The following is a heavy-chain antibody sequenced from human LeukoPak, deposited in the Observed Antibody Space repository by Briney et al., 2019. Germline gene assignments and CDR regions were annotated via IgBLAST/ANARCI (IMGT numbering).Heavy chain of an antibody. CDR3: ARGSGRWLQFGGFFDY. Sequence: KTSETLSLTCAVYGGSFSGYYWSWIRQPPGKGLEWIGEINHSESTNYNPSLKSRVTISVDTSKNQFSLKLSSVTAADTAVYYCARGSGRWLQFGGFFDYWGQGTLVTVSS. CDR2: INHSEST. D-gene: IGHD5-24*01. V-gene: IGHV4-34*01. J-gene: IGHJ4*02. CDR1: GGSFSGYY.